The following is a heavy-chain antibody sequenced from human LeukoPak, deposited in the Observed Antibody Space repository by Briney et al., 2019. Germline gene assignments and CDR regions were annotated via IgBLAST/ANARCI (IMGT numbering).Heavy chain of an antibody. D-gene: IGHD3-22*01. CDR2: IYTSGST. V-gene: IGHV4-4*07. Sequence: SETLSLTCSVSGGSISSYYWSWIRQPAGKGLEWIGRIYTSGSTNYNPSLKSRVTMSVDTSKYQFSLKLSSVTAADTAVYYCARDYYDSSGYYHPLDYWGQGTLVTVSS. CDR3: ARDYYDSSGYYHPLDY. J-gene: IGHJ4*02. CDR1: GGSISSYY.